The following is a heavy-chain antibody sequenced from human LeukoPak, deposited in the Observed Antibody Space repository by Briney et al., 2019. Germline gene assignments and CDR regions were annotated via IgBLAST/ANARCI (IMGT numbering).Heavy chain of an antibody. J-gene: IGHJ4*02. V-gene: IGHV3-53*01. CDR2: IYSGGST. D-gene: IGHD3-9*01. Sequence: GGSLRLSCAASGFTFSDYYMSWIRQAPGKGLEWVSVIYSGGSTYYADSVKGRFIISRDNSKNTLYLQMNSLRAEDTAVYYCARGGPEYDILTGYYFDYWGQGTLDTVSS. CDR3: ARGGPEYDILTGYYFDY. CDR1: GFTFSDYY.